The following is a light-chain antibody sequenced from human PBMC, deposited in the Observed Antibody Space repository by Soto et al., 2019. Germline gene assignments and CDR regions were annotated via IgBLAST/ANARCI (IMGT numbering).Light chain of an antibody. J-gene: IGKJ1*01. CDR3: QQYNNWPPPWT. CDR2: GAS. Sequence: EIVMTQSPATLSVSPGERATLSCRASQSFTSNLAWYQQKPGQAPRLLIYGASTRATGIPARFSGSGSGTEFTLTISSLQSEDFAVYYCQQYNNWPPPWTFGQGTKVEIK. CDR1: QSFTSN. V-gene: IGKV3-15*01.